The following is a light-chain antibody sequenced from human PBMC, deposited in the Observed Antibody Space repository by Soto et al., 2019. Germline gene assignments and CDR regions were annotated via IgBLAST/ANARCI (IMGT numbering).Light chain of an antibody. J-gene: IGLJ1*01. V-gene: IGLV2-14*01. CDR1: SSDVGGYNY. CDR3: SSYTSSSLL. Sequence: QSALTQPASVSGSPGQSITISCTGTSSDVGGYNYVSWYQQHPGKAPKLMIYEVSNRPSGVSNRLSGSKSGNTASLTISGLQAEDEADYYCSSYTSSSLLVGTGTKV. CDR2: EVS.